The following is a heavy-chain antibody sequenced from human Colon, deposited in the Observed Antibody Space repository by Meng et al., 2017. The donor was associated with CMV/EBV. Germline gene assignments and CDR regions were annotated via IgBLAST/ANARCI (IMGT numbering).Heavy chain of an antibody. CDR1: GGSISSFY. V-gene: IGHV4-59*01. CDR3: ARRSPPHNFGGKRGHYFDF. D-gene: IGHD4-23*01. J-gene: IGHJ4*02. Sequence: SETLSLTCSVSGGSISSFYWSWIRQSPGKGLEWLGDIYYSGSTYNPSRKSRVNISLDTSRNRCYLSLSSVTAADTAVYYCARRSPPHNFGGKRGHYFDFWGQGTVVTVSS. CDR2: IYYSGST.